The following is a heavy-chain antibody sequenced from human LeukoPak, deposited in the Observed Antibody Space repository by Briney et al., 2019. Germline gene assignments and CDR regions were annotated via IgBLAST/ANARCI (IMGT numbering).Heavy chain of an antibody. J-gene: IGHJ4*02. CDR1: GFIFSDFG. V-gene: IGHV3-30*02. Sequence: GGSLRLSCAASGFIFSDFGIHWVRQAPGKGLEWVTFIRNDGSDKYYTDSVRGRFTISRDNSKRTVYLQMNSLRAEDTAVYYCAAPGKSGGSCYCLVYWGQGTLVTVSS. D-gene: IGHD2-15*01. CDR2: IRNDGSDK. CDR3: AAPGKSGGSCYCLVY.